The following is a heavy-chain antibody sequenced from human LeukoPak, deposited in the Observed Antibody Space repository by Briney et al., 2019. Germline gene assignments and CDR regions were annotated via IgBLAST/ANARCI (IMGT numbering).Heavy chain of an antibody. CDR2: ISSSGSTI. CDR3: ARVAYSYYYYYMDV. J-gene: IGHJ6*03. D-gene: IGHD4-11*01. V-gene: IGHV3-48*03. CDR1: GFTFSSYE. Sequence: GGSLRLSCAASGFTFSSYEMNWVRQAPGKGLEWVSYISSSGSTIYYADSVKGRFTISRDNAKNSLYLQMNSLRAEDTAVYYCARVAYSYYYYYMDVWGKGTTVTISS.